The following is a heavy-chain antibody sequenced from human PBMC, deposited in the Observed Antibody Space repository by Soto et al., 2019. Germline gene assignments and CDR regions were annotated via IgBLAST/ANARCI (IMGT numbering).Heavy chain of an antibody. V-gene: IGHV3-30*18. CDR2: MSYDGSNE. Sequence: QVQLVESGGGVVQPGRSLRLSCAASGFTFSHYAMHWVRQAPGKGLEWVALMSYDGSNEYYADPVKGRFTISRDNSKNTLYLKMNSLRAEDTAVYYCAKDGSHNFDYWGQGTLVTVSS. D-gene: IGHD1-26*01. CDR3: AKDGSHNFDY. J-gene: IGHJ4*02. CDR1: GFTFSHYA.